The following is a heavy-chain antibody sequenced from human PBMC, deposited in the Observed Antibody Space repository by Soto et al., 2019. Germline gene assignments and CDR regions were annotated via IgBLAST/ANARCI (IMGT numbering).Heavy chain of an antibody. CDR1: GFTFSRYW. CDR3: ARPLEYSSSIWFDP. CDR2: IVSDGSRT. V-gene: IGHV3-74*01. Sequence: GGSLRLSCAGSGFTFSRYWMHWVRQVPGKGLVWVANIVSDGSRTTYADSVKGRFTISRDNAKNTLYLQMDSLRVEDTAVYYCARPLEYSSSIWFDPWGQGTLVTVSS. D-gene: IGHD6-6*01. J-gene: IGHJ5*02.